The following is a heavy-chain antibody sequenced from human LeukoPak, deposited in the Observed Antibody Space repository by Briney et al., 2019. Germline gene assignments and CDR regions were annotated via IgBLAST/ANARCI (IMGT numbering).Heavy chain of an antibody. CDR2: IKQDGSEK. CDR3: ARERTEWGFDN. D-gene: IGHD2-8*01. Sequence: PGGSLRLSCAASGFTFSSYWMNWVRQAPGKGLEWVANIKQDGSEKYYVDSMKGRFTISRDNAKNSLYLQMNSLRSDDTAVYYCARERTEWGFDNWGQGTLVTVSS. J-gene: IGHJ4*02. CDR1: GFTFSSYW. V-gene: IGHV3-7*03.